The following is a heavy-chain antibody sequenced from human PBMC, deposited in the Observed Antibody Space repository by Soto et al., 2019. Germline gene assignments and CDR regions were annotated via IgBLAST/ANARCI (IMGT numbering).Heavy chain of an antibody. D-gene: IGHD6-19*01. CDR2: IKSKTDGGTT. J-gene: IGHJ4*02. CDR3: TTDPGYPPDYIAVAGTGY. V-gene: IGHV3-15*07. Sequence: GGSLRLSCAASGFTFSNAWMNWVRQAPGKGLEWVGRIKSKTDGGTTDYAAPVKGRFTISRDDSKNTLYLQMNSLKTEDTAVYYCTTDPGYPPDYIAVAGTGYWGQGTLVTVSS. CDR1: GFTFSNAW.